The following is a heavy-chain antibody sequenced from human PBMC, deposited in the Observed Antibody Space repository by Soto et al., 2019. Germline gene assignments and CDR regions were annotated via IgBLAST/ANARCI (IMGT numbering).Heavy chain of an antibody. J-gene: IGHJ5*02. D-gene: IGHD2-15*01. Sequence: QVQLVQSGAEVKKPGASVKVSCKASGYTFTSYGISWVRQAPGQGLEWMGWISAYNGNTNYAQKLQGRVTMTTDTSTSTAYMELRSLRSDDTAVYYCARETLGAYCSGGSCDSSWFDPWGQGTLVTVSS. CDR2: ISAYNGNT. V-gene: IGHV1-18*01. CDR3: ARETLGAYCSGGSCDSSWFDP. CDR1: GYTFTSYG.